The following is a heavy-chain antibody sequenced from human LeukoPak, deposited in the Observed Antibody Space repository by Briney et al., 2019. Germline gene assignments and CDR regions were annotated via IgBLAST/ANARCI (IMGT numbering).Heavy chain of an antibody. J-gene: IGHJ3*02. V-gene: IGHV1-69*04. D-gene: IGHD6-13*01. Sequence: SVKVSCKPSGGTFSSYPISWVRQAPGQGLEWMGRIIPILGIANYAQKFQGRVTITAEKSTSTAYMELSSLRSEDTAVYYGTKGLAAASFACDMWPQGPVVSVSS. CDR2: IIPILGIA. CDR3: TKGLAAASFACDM. CDR1: GGTFSSYP.